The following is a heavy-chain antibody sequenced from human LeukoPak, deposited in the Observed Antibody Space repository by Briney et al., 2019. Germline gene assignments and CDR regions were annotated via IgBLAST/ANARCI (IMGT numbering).Heavy chain of an antibody. D-gene: IGHD3-16*01. J-gene: IGHJ4*02. CDR3: ASMRTYDYVWGSTPSLDY. V-gene: IGHV3-21*01. Sequence: PGGSLRLSCAASGFTFSSYSMNWVRQAPGKGLEWVSSISSSSSYIYYADSVKGRFTISRDNAKNSLYLQMNSLRAEDTAVYYCASMRTYDYVWGSTPSLDYWGQGTLVTVSS. CDR1: GFTFSSYS. CDR2: ISSSSSYI.